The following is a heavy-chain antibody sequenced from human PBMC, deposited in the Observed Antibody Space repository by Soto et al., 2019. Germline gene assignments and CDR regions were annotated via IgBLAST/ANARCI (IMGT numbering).Heavy chain of an antibody. Sequence: EVQLVESGGGLVQPGGSLRLSCAASGFTFSSYAMHWVRQAPGKGLEYVSAISSNGGSTYYANSVKGRFTISRDNSKNTLYLQMGSLRAEDMAVYYCARGHRDIVVVRGAFDIWGQGTMVPVSS. V-gene: IGHV3-64*01. CDR1: GFTFSSYA. CDR3: ARGHRDIVVVRGAFDI. D-gene: IGHD2-15*01. J-gene: IGHJ3*02. CDR2: ISSNGGST.